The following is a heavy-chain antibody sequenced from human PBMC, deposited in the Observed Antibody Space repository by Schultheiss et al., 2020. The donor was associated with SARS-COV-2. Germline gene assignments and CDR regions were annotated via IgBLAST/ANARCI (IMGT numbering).Heavy chain of an antibody. Sequence: GGSLRLSCAASGFTFSSYSMNWVRQAPGKGLEWVAVISYDGSNKYYADSVKGRFTISRDNSKNTLYLQMNSLRAEDTAVYYCARDPSRSSVLPLLVFDLWGRGTLVTVSS. CDR1: GFTFSSYS. J-gene: IGHJ2*01. V-gene: IGHV3-30*03. D-gene: IGHD6-19*01. CDR3: ARDPSRSSVLPLLVFDL. CDR2: ISYDGSNK.